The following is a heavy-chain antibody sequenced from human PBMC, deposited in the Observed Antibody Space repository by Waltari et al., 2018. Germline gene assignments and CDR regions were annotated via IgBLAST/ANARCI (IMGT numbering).Heavy chain of an antibody. Sequence: VQLVESGGGLVQPAGPLRLSCAASGLTFSSYAMHWVRQAPGKGLEYVSAISSKVGSTYYANSVKGIFTISRDNSKNTLYLQMGSLRAEDMAVYYCARWSTVVTPGAFDIWGQGTMVTVSS. D-gene: IGHD2-21*02. CDR3: ARWSTVVTPGAFDI. CDR2: ISSKVGST. V-gene: IGHV3-64*01. CDR1: GLTFSSYA. J-gene: IGHJ3*02.